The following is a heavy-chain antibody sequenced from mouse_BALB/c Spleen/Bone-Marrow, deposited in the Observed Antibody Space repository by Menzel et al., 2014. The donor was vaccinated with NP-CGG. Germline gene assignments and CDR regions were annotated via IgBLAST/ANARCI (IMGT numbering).Heavy chain of an antibody. CDR3: TRSGVRTFAY. CDR2: IYPGSGNA. D-gene: IGHD2-14*01. J-gene: IGHJ3*01. CDR1: GYTFTDYY. V-gene: IGHV1-77*01. Sequence: VQLQQSGAELARPGASVNLSCKASGYTFTDYYINWVKQRTGQGLEWIGEIYPGSGNAYYNEKFKGEATLTADKSASTAYMQLSSLTSEHSAVYFCTRSGVRTFAYWGQGTLVTVST.